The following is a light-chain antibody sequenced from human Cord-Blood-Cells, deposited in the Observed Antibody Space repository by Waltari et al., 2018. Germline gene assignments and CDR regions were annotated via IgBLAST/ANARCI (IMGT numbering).Light chain of an antibody. CDR2: RNS. CDR3: AAWDDSLSGWV. Sequence: SVLTQPPSASGPPGQRVSLTCSGSSANIASHYQAWYQQLPGTAPKPLIYRNSQRPSGVPDRFSGSKSGTSASLAISGLRSEDEADYYCAAWDDSLSGWVFGGGTKLTVL. V-gene: IGLV1-47*01. J-gene: IGLJ3*02. CDR1: SANIASHY.